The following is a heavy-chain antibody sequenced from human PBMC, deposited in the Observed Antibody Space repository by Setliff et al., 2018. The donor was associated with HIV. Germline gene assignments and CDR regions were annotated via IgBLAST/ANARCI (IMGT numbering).Heavy chain of an antibody. Sequence: GGSLRLSCRASGFTFGDYALHCVRQAPGKGLEWVAAVSYDGSKTYYADSVKGRFTISRDNSKNTLYLQMNSLRAEDTAVYYCAKQYSMYYYYYMDVWGKGTTVTVSS. CDR1: GFTFGDYA. V-gene: IGHV3-30*04. CDR3: AKQYSMYYYYYMDV. D-gene: IGHD6-6*01. CDR2: VSYDGSKT. J-gene: IGHJ6*03.